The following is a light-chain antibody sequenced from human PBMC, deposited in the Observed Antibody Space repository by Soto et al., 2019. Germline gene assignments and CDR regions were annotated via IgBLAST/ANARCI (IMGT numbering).Light chain of an antibody. CDR1: RSNIGSNY. Sequence: QSVLTQPPSASATPGQRVSISCSGSRSNIGSNYVYWYQQLPGAAPRLLMYSNNQRPSGVPGRFSVSKSGTSASLAISGLRSEDEADYYCAAWDDSLSGVVFGGGTKLTVL. J-gene: IGLJ2*01. CDR2: SNN. V-gene: IGLV1-47*02. CDR3: AAWDDSLSGVV.